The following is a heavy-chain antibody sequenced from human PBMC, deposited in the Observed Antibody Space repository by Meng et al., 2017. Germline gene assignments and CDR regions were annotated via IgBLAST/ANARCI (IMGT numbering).Heavy chain of an antibody. CDR3: AREAHLAGFPY. D-gene: IGHD2/OR15-2a*01. CDR2: TYYRSIWYT. V-gene: IGHV6-1*01. Sequence: QVLLKQSGPGLVRPSQTLSLTCAVSGDSVSNDSATWNWVRQSPSRGLEWMGRTYYRSIWYTDYAVSLRGRIAVSPDISKNQIYPQLNSVTPEDTAVYFCAREAHLAGFPYWGQGTLVTVSS. J-gene: IGHJ4*02. CDR1: GDSVSNDSAT.